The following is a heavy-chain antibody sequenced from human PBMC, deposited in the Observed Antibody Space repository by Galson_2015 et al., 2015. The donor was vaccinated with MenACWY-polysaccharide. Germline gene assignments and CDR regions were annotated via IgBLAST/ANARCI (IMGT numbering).Heavy chain of an antibody. Sequence: SLRLSCAASGFTFSSYSMNWVRQAPGKGLVWVSRIKSDGSSTNYADSVKGRFTISRDNAKNTLYLQMNGLRAEDTAVYYCTRSYGSDYWGQGTLVTVSS. V-gene: IGHV3-74*01. CDR2: IKSDGSST. J-gene: IGHJ4*02. CDR3: TRSYGSDY. D-gene: IGHD5-18*01. CDR1: GFTFSSYS.